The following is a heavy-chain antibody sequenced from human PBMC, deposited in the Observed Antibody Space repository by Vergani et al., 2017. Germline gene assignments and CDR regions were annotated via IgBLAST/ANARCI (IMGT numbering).Heavy chain of an antibody. D-gene: IGHD6-13*01. J-gene: IGHJ4*02. CDR3: ARLRIAAAGKMDY. V-gene: IGHV4-34*01. CDR2: INHSGST. Sequence: QVQLQQWGAGLLKPSETLSLTCAVYGGSFSGYYWSWIRQPPGKGLEWIGEINHSGSTNYNPSLKSRVTISVGTSKNQFSLKLSSVTAANTAVYYCARLRIAAAGKMDYWGQGALVTVSS. CDR1: GGSFSGYY.